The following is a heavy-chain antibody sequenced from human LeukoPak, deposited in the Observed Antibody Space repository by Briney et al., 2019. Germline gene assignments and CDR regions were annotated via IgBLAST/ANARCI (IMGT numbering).Heavy chain of an antibody. CDR1: GGSFSGYY. Sequence: SETLSLTCAVYGGSFSGYYWSWIRQPPGKRLEWIGEINHSGSTNYNPSLKSRVTISVDTSKNQFSLKLSSVTAADTAVYYCARGLPYSSSSGLFDYWGQGTLVTVSS. V-gene: IGHV4-34*01. J-gene: IGHJ4*02. D-gene: IGHD6-6*01. CDR2: INHSGST. CDR3: ARGLPYSSSSGLFDY.